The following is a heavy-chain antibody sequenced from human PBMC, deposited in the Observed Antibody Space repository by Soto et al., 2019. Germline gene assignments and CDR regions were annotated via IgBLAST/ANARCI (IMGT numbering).Heavy chain of an antibody. Sequence: ASVKVSCKASGYTFTSYGISWVRQAPGQGLEWMGWISAYNGNINYAQKLQGRVTMTTDTSTSTAYMELRSLRSDDTAVYYCARAGYSYGYYYYGMDVWGQGTTVTVSS. V-gene: IGHV1-18*01. D-gene: IGHD5-18*01. CDR1: GYTFTSYG. CDR2: ISAYNGNI. J-gene: IGHJ6*02. CDR3: ARAGYSYGYYYYGMDV.